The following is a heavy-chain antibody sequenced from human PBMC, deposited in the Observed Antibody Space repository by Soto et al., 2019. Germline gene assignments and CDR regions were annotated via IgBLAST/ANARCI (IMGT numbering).Heavy chain of an antibody. CDR3: ARDWAHSSSSGWNDAFDI. Sequence: EVQLVESGGGLVQPGGSLRLSCAASGFTFSSYSMNWVRQAPGKGLEWVSYISSSSSTIYYADSVKGRFTISSDNAKNSLYLQMNSLRDEDTAVYYCARDWAHSSSSGWNDAFDIWGQGTMVTVSS. CDR2: ISSSSSTI. CDR1: GFTFSSYS. V-gene: IGHV3-48*02. D-gene: IGHD6-6*01. J-gene: IGHJ3*02.